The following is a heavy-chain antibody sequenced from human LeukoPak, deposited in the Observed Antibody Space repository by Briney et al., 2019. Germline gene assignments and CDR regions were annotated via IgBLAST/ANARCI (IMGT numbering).Heavy chain of an antibody. CDR1: GGSISSSCSY. CDR3: ASRHYYGMDG. D-gene: IGHD6-6*01. J-gene: IGHJ6*02. Sequence: PSETLSLTCTVSGGSISSSCSYWGWIRQPPGKGLEWIGSIYYSGSTYYNPSLKSRVTISVDTSKNQFSLKLSSVTAADRAVYYCASRHYYGMDGWGQGTTVTVSS. CDR2: IYYSGST. V-gene: IGHV4-39*01.